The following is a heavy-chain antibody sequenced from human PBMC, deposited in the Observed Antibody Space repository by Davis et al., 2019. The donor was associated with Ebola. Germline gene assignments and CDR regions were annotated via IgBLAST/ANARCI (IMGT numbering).Heavy chain of an antibody. CDR3: ARHVVVPEYGMDV. Sequence: MPSETLSLTCTVSGGSISSYYWSWIRQPPGKGLEWIGYIYYSGSTNYNPSLKSRVTISVDTSKNQFSLKLSSVTAADTAVYYCARHVVVPEYGMDVWGQGTTVTVSS. D-gene: IGHD2-2*01. CDR1: GGSISSYY. J-gene: IGHJ6*02. V-gene: IGHV4-59*08. CDR2: IYYSGST.